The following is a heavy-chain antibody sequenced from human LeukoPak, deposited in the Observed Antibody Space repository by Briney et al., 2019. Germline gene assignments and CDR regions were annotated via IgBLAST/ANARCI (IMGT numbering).Heavy chain of an antibody. Sequence: SVKVSCKASGGTFSSYAISWVRPAPGQGLEWMGRIIPILVIANYAQKFQGRVTITADKSTSTAYMELSSLRSEDTAVYYCARGVGQQLVYYFDYWGQGTLVTVSS. D-gene: IGHD6-13*01. CDR3: ARGVGQQLVYYFDY. V-gene: IGHV1-69*04. CDR1: GGTFSSYA. CDR2: IIPILVIA. J-gene: IGHJ4*02.